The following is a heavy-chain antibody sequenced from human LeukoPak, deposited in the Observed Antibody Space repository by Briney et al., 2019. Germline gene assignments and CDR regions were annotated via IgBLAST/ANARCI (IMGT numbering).Heavy chain of an antibody. D-gene: IGHD3-3*01. V-gene: IGHV3-7*01. CDR3: ARDDFGVATKFDY. Sequence: SGGSLRLSCAASGFTFSSYWMSWVRQAPGKGLEWVANIKQDGSERYYVDSVKGRFTISRDNAKNSLYLQMNRLRAEDTAVYYCARDDFGVATKFDYWGQGTPVTVSS. CDR2: IKQDGSER. CDR1: GFTFSSYW. J-gene: IGHJ4*02.